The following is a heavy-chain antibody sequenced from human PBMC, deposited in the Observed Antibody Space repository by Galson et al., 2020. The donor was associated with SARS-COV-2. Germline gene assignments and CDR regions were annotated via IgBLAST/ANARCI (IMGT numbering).Heavy chain of an antibody. V-gene: IGHV3-49*03. D-gene: IGHD1-26*01. J-gene: IGHJ4*02. CDR1: GFTFGDYA. CDR3: SRDAFSGSYYPLDY. CDR2: IRSNAYGGAT. Sequence: GGSLRLSCTTSGFTFGDYAISWFRQAPGKGLEWVGFIRSNAYGGATELAASVKGRFTISRDDSKRIAFLQMTSLKTEGTALYYCSRDAFSGSYYPLDYWGQGTQVTVSS.